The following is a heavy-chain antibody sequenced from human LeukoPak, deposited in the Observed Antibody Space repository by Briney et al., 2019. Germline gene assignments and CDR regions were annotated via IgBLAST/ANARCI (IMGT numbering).Heavy chain of an antibody. CDR1: GGSISSGDYY. J-gene: IGHJ3*02. CDR3: AREPDYGILTGHDAFDI. V-gene: IGHV4-30-4*01. CDR2: IYYSGST. Sequence: SQTLSLTCTVSGGSISSGDYYWSWIRQPPGKGLEWIGYIYYSGSTYYNPSLKSRVTISVDTSKNQFSLKLSSVTAADTAVYYYAREPDYGILTGHDAFDIWGQGTMVTVSS. D-gene: IGHD3-9*01.